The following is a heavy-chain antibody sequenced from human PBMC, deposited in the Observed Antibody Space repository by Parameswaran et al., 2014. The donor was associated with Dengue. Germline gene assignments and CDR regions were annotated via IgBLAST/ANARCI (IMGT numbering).Heavy chain of an antibody. CDR3: AREGSPVGVDYDTLVGYYGMLDV. J-gene: IGHJ4*02. V-gene: IGHV3-48*03. CDR2: ISDSSSSM. Sequence: VRQAPGKGLEWIAHISDSSSSMNYADSVEGRFTISRDNAKNSLYLQMNSLRAEDTAVYYCAREGSPVGVDYDTLVGYYGMLDVWGQGSPVTVSS. D-gene: IGHD3-9*01.